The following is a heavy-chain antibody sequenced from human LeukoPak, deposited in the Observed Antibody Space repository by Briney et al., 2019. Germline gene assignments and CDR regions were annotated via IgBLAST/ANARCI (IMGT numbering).Heavy chain of an antibody. D-gene: IGHD5-18*01. V-gene: IGHV1-2*02. J-gene: IGHJ4*02. CDR2: INPNSGGT. Sequence: ASVKVSCKASGYTFTSYYMHWVRQAPGQGLEWMGWINPNSGGTNYAQKFQGRATMTRDTSISTAYMELSRLRSDDTAVYYCARGGWIQLTVNAFFGYWGQGTLVTVSS. CDR1: GYTFTSYY. CDR3: ARGGWIQLTVNAFFGY.